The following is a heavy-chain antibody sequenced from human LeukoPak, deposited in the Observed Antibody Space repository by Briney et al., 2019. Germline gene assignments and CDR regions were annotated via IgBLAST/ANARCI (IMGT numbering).Heavy chain of an antibody. Sequence: GGSLRLSCAASGVTFSNYGKSWVRQAPGKGLEWVSAISGGGGSTYYADSVKGRFTSSRDNSKNTLYLQMNSLRTEDTAMYYCARGGSSWDFAFDIWGQGTMVTVSS. CDR1: GVTFSNYG. D-gene: IGHD6-13*01. V-gene: IGHV3-23*01. J-gene: IGHJ3*02. CDR3: ARGGSSWDFAFDI. CDR2: ISGGGGST.